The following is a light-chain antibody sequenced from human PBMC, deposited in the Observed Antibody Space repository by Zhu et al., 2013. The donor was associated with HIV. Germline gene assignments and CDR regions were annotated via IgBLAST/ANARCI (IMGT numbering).Light chain of an antibody. CDR2: GAS. J-gene: IGKJ2*02. CDR3: LQSNSYPRT. CDR1: QDINSY. V-gene: IGKV1-9*01. Sequence: DFQLTQSPSFLSASVGDRVTITCWASQDINSYLAWYQQKPGKAPKLLIYGASTLQSGVPSRFSGSGSGTEFTLTVSSLQPEDFATYYCLQSNSYPRTFGQGTRLEIK.